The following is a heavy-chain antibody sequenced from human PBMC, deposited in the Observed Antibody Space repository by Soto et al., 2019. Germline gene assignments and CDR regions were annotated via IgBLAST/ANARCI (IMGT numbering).Heavy chain of an antibody. Sequence: EVQLAESGGGLVQPGGSLRLSCAAPGFTFDGYAMHWVRQVPGKGLEWVSGIDWRSGRIDYADSVKGRFTISRDNAKTSLYLQMNSLRAEDTALYYCGKDIRPGGMDVWGQGTTVTVS. J-gene: IGHJ6*02. CDR3: GKDIRPGGMDV. CDR1: GFTFDGYA. D-gene: IGHD1-1*01. CDR2: IDWRSGRI. V-gene: IGHV3-9*01.